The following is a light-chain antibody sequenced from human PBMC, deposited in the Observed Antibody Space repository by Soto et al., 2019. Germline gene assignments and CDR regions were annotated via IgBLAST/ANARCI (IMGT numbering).Light chain of an antibody. J-gene: IGLJ3*02. CDR3: SSDAGSNDRGV. Sequence: QSALTQPPSASGSPGQSVTISCTGTSSDLGAYNDVSWYQQHPGKAPKLMIHVVSKRPSGVPDRFSGSKSGNTASLTVSGHQAEDEADDYRSSDAGSNDRGVFGGGTKRTVL. V-gene: IGLV2-8*01. CDR2: VVS. CDR1: SSDLGAYND.